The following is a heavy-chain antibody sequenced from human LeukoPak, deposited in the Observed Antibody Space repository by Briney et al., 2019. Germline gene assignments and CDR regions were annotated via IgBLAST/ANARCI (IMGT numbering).Heavy chain of an antibody. CDR2: INPNSGGT. V-gene: IGHV1-2*06. Sequence: VASVKVSCKASGYTFTSYGISWVRQAPGQGLEWMGRINPNSGGTNYAQKFQGRVTMTRDTSISTAYMELSRLRSDDTAVYYCASLSTPTIFGVVNFDYWGQGTLVTVSS. J-gene: IGHJ4*02. CDR1: GYTFTSYG. CDR3: ASLSTPTIFGVVNFDY. D-gene: IGHD3-3*01.